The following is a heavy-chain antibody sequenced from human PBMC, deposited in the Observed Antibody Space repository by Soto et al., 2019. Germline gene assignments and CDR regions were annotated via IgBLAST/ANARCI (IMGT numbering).Heavy chain of an antibody. Sequence: ASGKVAGNASGYTFTNYFMHWLRHAPEQGLESMGNLNPRDGSTTYPQKFQGRVKVTRETSTTTVYMELSSLRAEDTAMYYCAKDHLETTVNTPSYWGQGTMVPVSS. V-gene: IGHV1-46*01. CDR1: GYTFTNYF. J-gene: IGHJ4*02. CDR2: LNPRDGST. CDR3: AKDHLETTVNTPSY. D-gene: IGHD4-17*01.